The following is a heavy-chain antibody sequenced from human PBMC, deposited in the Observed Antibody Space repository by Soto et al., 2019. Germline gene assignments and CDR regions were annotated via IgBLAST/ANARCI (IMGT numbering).Heavy chain of an antibody. CDR3: AKDLRSGYSGYDIYYYYGMDV. CDR1: GFTFYDYT. D-gene: IGHD5-12*01. CDR2: ISWDGGST. V-gene: IGHV3-43*01. J-gene: IGHJ6*02. Sequence: PGGSPRLSCAASGFTFYDYTMHWFRQAPGKGLEWVSLISWDGGSTYYADSVKGRFTISRDNSKNSLYLQMNSLRTEDTALYYCAKDLRSGYSGYDIYYYYGMDVWGQGTTVTVSS.